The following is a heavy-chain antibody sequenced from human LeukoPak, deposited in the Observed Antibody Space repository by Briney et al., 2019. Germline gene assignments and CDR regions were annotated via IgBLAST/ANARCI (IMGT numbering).Heavy chain of an antibody. D-gene: IGHD6-19*01. CDR3: ARDRDLSPTVAGTWHRFDP. CDR1: GFTFSSYW. Sequence: GGSLRLSCAASGFTFSSYWMHWVRQAPGKGLVWVSRINSDGSSTSHADSVKGRFTISRDNAKNTLYLQMNSLRAEDTAVYYCARDRDLSPTVAGTWHRFDPWGQGTLVTVSS. CDR2: INSDGSST. V-gene: IGHV3-74*01. J-gene: IGHJ5*02.